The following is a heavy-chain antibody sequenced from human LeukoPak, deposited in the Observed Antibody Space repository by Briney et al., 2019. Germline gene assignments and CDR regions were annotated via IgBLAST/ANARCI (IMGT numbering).Heavy chain of an antibody. Sequence: TSSATLSLTCTVSGGSISSYYWSWIRQPAGKGLEWIGRIYTSGSTNYNPSLKSRVTMSVDTSKNQFSLKLSSVTAADTAVYYCARDPHDSSGYYPWGQGTLVTVSS. CDR2: IYTSGST. CDR1: GGSISSYY. CDR3: ARDPHDSSGYYP. V-gene: IGHV4-4*07. J-gene: IGHJ5*02. D-gene: IGHD3-22*01.